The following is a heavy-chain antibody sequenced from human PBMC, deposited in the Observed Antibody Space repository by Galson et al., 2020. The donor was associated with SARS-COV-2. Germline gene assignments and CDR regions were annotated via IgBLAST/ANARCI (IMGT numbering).Heavy chain of an antibody. CDR3: ARAVHYYDSNDGGYYYYMDV. Sequence: GESLKISCAASGFTFSSYSMNWVRQAPGKGLEWVSSISSSSSYIYYADSVKGRFTITISRDNAKNSLYLQMNSLRAEDTAVYYCARAVHYYDSNDGGYYYYMDVWGKGTTVTVSS. J-gene: IGHJ6*03. V-gene: IGHV3-21*01. CDR1: GFTFSSYS. D-gene: IGHD3-22*01. CDR2: ISSSSSYI.